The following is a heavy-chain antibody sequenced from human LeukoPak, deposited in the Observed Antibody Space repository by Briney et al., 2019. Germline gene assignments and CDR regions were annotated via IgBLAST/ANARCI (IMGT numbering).Heavy chain of an antibody. V-gene: IGHV4-38-2*02. CDR1: GYSISSGYH. J-gene: IGHJ4*02. CDR3: ARDPGGSSGWYFDY. Sequence: SEALSLTCAVSGYSISSGYHRGWIRQSPGKGLEWIGSINHSGSTYYNPSLKGRVTISLDTSKNQFSLKLSSVTAADTAVYYCARDPGGSSGWYFDYWGQGTLVTVSS. D-gene: IGHD6-19*01. CDR2: INHSGST.